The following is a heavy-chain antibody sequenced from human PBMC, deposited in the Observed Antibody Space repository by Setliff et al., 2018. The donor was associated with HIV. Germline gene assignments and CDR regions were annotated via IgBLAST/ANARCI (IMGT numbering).Heavy chain of an antibody. Sequence: GASVKVSCKASGGTCSTNAVSWVRQAPGQGLEWMGGIIPLLSKANYAQKFQGRVTISADESTSTAYMELSSLRSEDTAVYYCARGRDYYGSGNAFDIWGQGTMVTVSS. CDR2: IIPLLSKA. V-gene: IGHV1-69*10. D-gene: IGHD3-10*01. CDR1: GGTCSTNA. J-gene: IGHJ3*02. CDR3: ARGRDYYGSGNAFDI.